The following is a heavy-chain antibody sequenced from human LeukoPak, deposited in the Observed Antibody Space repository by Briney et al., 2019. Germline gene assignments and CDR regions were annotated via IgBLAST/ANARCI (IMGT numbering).Heavy chain of an antibody. CDR3: ARGYDFWSGYYMGSAYYYYMDA. CDR1: GYTFTSYY. J-gene: IGHJ6*03. V-gene: IGHV1-46*03. CDR2: INPSGGST. Sequence: ASVKVSCKASGYTFTSYYMHWVRQAPGQGLEWMGIINPSGGSTSYAQKFQGRVTMTRDTSTSTVYMELSSPRSEDTAVYYCARGYDFWSGYYMGSAYYYYMDAWGKGTTVTVSS. D-gene: IGHD3-3*01.